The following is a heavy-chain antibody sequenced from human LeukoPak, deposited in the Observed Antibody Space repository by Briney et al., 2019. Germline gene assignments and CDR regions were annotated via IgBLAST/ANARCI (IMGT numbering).Heavy chain of an antibody. V-gene: IGHV3-7*01. CDR3: ARDDYYDSSGSITCYFDY. CDR2: IKQDGSEK. Sequence: GGSLRLSCAASGFTFSSYWMSWVRQAPGKGLEWVANIKQDGSEKYYVDSVKGRFTISRDSAKNSLYLQMNSLRAEDTAVYYCARDDYYDSSGSITCYFDYWGQGTLVTVSS. J-gene: IGHJ4*02. D-gene: IGHD3-22*01. CDR1: GFTFSSYW.